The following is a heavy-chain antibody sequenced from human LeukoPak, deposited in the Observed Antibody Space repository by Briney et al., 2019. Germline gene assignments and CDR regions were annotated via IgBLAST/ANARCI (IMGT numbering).Heavy chain of an antibody. V-gene: IGHV3-23*01. Sequence: GGSLRLSCAASEFTFSSYAMSWVRQAPGKGLEWVSAISSGGGSTYYADSVKGRFTISRDNSKNTVYLQMNSLRAEDTAVYYCAKGHYYGSGSPSNWFDPWGQGTLVTVSS. J-gene: IGHJ5*02. CDR1: EFTFSSYA. CDR2: ISSGGGST. D-gene: IGHD3-10*01. CDR3: AKGHYYGSGSPSNWFDP.